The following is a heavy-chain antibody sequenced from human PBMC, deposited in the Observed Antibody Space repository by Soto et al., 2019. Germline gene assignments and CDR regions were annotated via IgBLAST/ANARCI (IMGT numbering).Heavy chain of an antibody. Sequence: QVQLVESGGGVVQPGRSLRLSCAASGFTFSSYGMHWVRQAPGKGLEWVAVISYDGSNKYYADSVKGRFTISRDNSKNTLYLQMNSLRAEDTAVYYCAKGQYPPDYWGQGTLVTVSS. CDR1: GFTFSSYG. D-gene: IGHD2-2*01. J-gene: IGHJ4*02. CDR2: ISYDGSNK. V-gene: IGHV3-30*18. CDR3: AKGQYPPDY.